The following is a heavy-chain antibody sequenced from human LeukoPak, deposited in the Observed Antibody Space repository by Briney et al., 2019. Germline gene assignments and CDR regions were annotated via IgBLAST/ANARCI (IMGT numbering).Heavy chain of an antibody. J-gene: IGHJ4*02. CDR1: GGSFSGYY. CDR2: INHSGST. V-gene: IGHV4-34*01. Sequence: SETLSLTCAVYGGSFSGYYWSWIRQPPGKGLEWIGEINHSGSTNYNPSLKSRVTISVDTSKNQFSLKLSSVTAADTAVYYCARSVATIPFDYWGQGTWSPSPQ. CDR3: ARSVATIPFDY. D-gene: IGHD5-12*01.